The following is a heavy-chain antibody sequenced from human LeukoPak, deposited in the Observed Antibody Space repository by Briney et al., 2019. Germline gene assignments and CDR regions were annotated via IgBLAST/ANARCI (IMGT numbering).Heavy chain of an antibody. J-gene: IGHJ4*02. CDR3: ARHPLGYCDSTSCPHFDY. CDR2: INHSGST. D-gene: IGHD2-2*01. CDR1: GGSFSAYY. V-gene: IGHV4-34*01. Sequence: PSETLSLTCAVYGGSFSAYYWSWVRQPPGKGLEWIGEINHSGSTNYNPSLKSRVTIPVDKSKNQFSLKRNSVTAEDTTVYYGARHPLGYCDSTSCPHFDYWGQETLVTVSS.